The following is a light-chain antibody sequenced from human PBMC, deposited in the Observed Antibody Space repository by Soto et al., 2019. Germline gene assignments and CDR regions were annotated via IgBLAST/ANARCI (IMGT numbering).Light chain of an antibody. V-gene: IGKV3-20*01. CDR1: QSVSSSY. Sequence: EIVLTQSPGTLSLSPGERATLSCRASQSVSSSYLAWYQQKPGQAPRLLIYDASSRAAGIPDRFSGSGSGTDFTLTISRLEPEDFAVYYCQQYGSSFGQGTKVDIK. J-gene: IGKJ1*01. CDR3: QQYGSS. CDR2: DAS.